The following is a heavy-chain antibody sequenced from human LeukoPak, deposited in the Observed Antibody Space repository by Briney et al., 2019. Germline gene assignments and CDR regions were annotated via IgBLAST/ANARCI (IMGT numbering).Heavy chain of an antibody. V-gene: IGHV5-51*01. CDR3: ARQSDFYDILTGYYSNWFDP. J-gene: IGHJ5*02. CDR1: GYSFTSYW. CDR2: IYPGDSDT. D-gene: IGHD3-9*01. Sequence: GESLKISCKGSGYSFTSYWIGWVRQMPGKGLEWMGIIYPGDSDTRYSPSFQGQVTISADKPISTAYLRWSSLKASDTAMYYCARQSDFYDILTGYYSNWFDPWGQGTLVTVSS.